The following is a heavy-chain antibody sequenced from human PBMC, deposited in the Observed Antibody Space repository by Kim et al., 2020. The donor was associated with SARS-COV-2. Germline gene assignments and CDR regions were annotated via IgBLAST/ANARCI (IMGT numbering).Heavy chain of an antibody. V-gene: IGHV3-11*04. Sequence: VGSLRLSCAASGFTFSDYYMSWIRQAPGKGLEWVSYISSSGSTIYYADSVKGRFTISRDNAKNSLYLQMNSLRAEDTAVYYCARGMVRGVTVPAGNWGQGTLVTVSS. J-gene: IGHJ4*02. CDR3: ARGMVRGVTVPAGN. CDR2: ISSSGSTI. D-gene: IGHD3-10*01. CDR1: GFTFSDYY.